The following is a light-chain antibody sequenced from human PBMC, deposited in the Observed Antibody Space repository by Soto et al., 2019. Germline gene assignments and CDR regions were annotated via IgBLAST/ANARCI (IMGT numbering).Light chain of an antibody. CDR3: SSYSTSSALV. CDR1: SADIGAFNY. CDR2: DVS. Sequence: QSALTQPASVSGSPGQSITISCAGTSADIGAFNYVSWYQHHPGKAPKLLIYDVSDRPSGVSTRFSASKSANTASLTISGLKDDDEADYYCSSYSTSSALVFGGGTKVTVL. J-gene: IGLJ2*01. V-gene: IGLV2-14*03.